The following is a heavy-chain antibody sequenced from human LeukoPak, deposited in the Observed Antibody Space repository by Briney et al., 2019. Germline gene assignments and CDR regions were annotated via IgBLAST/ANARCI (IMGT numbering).Heavy chain of an antibody. Sequence: PSETLSLTCTVSGGSISSSSYYWGWIGQPPGKGLEWIGSIYYSRSTYYNPSLKSRVTLSVDTSKNQFSLKLSSVTGADTAVYYCARHKMRSGGVIIRPYNWFDPWGQGTLVTVSS. CDR3: ARHKMRSGGVIIRPYNWFDP. J-gene: IGHJ5*02. CDR1: GGSISSSSYY. CDR2: IYYSRST. D-gene: IGHD3-10*01. V-gene: IGHV4-39*07.